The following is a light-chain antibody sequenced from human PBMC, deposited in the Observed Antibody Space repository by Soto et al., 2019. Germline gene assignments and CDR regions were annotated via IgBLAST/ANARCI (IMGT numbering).Light chain of an antibody. Sequence: EIVMSQSPATLSVSPGERANLSCRASQSVSSDLAWYQQKPGQAPRLFIYGASTRATGIPARFSGSGSGTGFTLTISSLQSEDFALYYCQQYNEWPWTFGQGTKVDIK. CDR2: GAS. J-gene: IGKJ1*01. CDR1: QSVSSD. CDR3: QQYNEWPWT. V-gene: IGKV3-15*01.